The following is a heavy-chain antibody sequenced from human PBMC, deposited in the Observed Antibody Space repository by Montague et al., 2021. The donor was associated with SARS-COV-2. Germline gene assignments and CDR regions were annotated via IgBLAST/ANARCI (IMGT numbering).Heavy chain of an antibody. CDR1: GGSLSSFN. CDR2: IHHSGST. J-gene: IGHJ6*02. Sequence: SETLSLTCSVSGGSLSSFNWSWIRQPPGKELEYIGHIHHSGSTNFSPSLNSRVSISLDTSKNQFSLNLSSVDTADTAVYYCARVAELDVFSVSYGGLGYWGQGTTVTVSS. V-gene: IGHV4-59*01. CDR3: ARVAELDVFSVSYGGLGY. D-gene: IGHD4-23*01.